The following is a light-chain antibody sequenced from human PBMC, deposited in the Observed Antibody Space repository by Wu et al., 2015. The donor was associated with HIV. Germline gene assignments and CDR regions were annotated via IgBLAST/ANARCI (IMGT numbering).Light chain of an antibody. CDR2: AAS. Sequence: DIQMTQSPSSLSASVGDRVTITCRASQGISHYLAWYQQKPGKVPKLLIYAASTLQSGVPSRFSGSGSGTDFTLTISSLQPEDVATYYCQKYNSAPRTFGGGPKVEIK. V-gene: IGKV1-27*01. CDR3: QKYNSAPRT. CDR1: QGISHY. J-gene: IGKJ4*01.